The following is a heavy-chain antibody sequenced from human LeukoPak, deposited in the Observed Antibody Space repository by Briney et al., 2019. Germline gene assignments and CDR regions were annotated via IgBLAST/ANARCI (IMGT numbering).Heavy chain of an antibody. D-gene: IGHD4-17*01. Sequence: GGSLRLSCAASGFTFSSYAMNWVRQAPGKGLEWVSSISSSSSYIYYADSVKGRFTISRDNSKNTLYLQMNSLRAEDTAVYYCAKGRTVTTRGSAFDIWGRGTLGTVSS. V-gene: IGHV3-23*01. CDR1: GFTFSSYA. CDR3: AKGRTVTTRGSAFDI. J-gene: IGHJ3*02. CDR2: ISSSSSYI.